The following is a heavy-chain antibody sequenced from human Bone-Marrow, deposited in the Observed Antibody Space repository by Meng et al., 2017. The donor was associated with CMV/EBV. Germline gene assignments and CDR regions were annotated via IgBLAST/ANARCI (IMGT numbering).Heavy chain of an antibody. Sequence: GESLKISCAASGFTFSSYSMNWVRQAPGKGLEWVSSISSSSSYIYYADSVKGRFTISRDNAKNSLYLQMNSLRAEETAVYYCARDLGYCTNGVCSMDYWGQGTLVTVSS. CDR1: GFTFSSYS. V-gene: IGHV3-21*01. CDR3: ARDLGYCTNGVCSMDY. D-gene: IGHD2-8*01. J-gene: IGHJ4*02. CDR2: ISSSSSYI.